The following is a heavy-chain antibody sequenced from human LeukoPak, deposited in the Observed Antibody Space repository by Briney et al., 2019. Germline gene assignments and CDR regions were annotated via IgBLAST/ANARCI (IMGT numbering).Heavy chain of an antibody. CDR2: IKQDGSEK. V-gene: IGHV3-7*02. CDR1: GFSFSTYW. Sequence: GGSLRLSCAASGFSFSTYWMSWVRQAPGKGLEWVANIKQDGSEKYYVDSVKGRFTISRDNAKNSLYLQMNSLRVEDTAVYYCARNPHPHCSGVHCPCDSWGQGTLVTVSS. D-gene: IGHD2-15*01. J-gene: IGHJ4*02. CDR3: ARNPHPHCSGVHCPCDS.